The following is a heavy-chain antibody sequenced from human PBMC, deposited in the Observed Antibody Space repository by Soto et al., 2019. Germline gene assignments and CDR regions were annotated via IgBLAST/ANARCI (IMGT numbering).Heavy chain of an antibody. Sequence: GGSLRLSCAASGFTFSSYWMHWVRQAPGKGLVWVSRINSDGSSTSYADSVKGRFTISRDNAKNTLYLQMNSLRAEDTAVYYCARDSSSSAAYYYYYYMDVWGKGTTVTVSS. V-gene: IGHV3-74*01. CDR1: GFTFSSYW. J-gene: IGHJ6*03. D-gene: IGHD6-6*01. CDR3: ARDSSSSAAYYYYYYMDV. CDR2: INSDGSST.